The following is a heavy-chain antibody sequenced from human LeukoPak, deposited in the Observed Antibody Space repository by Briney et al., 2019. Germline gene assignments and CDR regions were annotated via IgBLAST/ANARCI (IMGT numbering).Heavy chain of an antibody. J-gene: IGHJ4*02. D-gene: IGHD6-6*01. CDR3: ARVYSSSSGRALDY. V-gene: IGHV3-7*01. CDR1: GFTFSTYW. Sequence: GGSLRLSCAASGFTFSTYWRSWVRQAPGKGLEWVANIKQDGSEKYYVDSVKGRFTISRDNAKSSLYLQMNSLRAEDTAVYYCARVYSSSSGRALDYWGQGTMVTVSS. CDR2: IKQDGSEK.